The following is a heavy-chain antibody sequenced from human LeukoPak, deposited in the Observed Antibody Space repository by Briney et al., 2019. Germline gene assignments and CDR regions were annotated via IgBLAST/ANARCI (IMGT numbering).Heavy chain of an antibody. D-gene: IGHD5-24*01. CDR1: GFTFSSYA. J-gene: IGHJ4*02. CDR3: ASRDGYKGY. CDR2: ISYDGSNK. V-gene: IGHV3-30-3*01. Sequence: GGSLRLSCAASGFTFSSYAMHWVRQAPGKGLEWVAVISYDGSNKYYADSVKGRFTISRDNSKNTLYLQMNSLRAEDTAVYYCASRDGYKGYWGQGTLVTVSS.